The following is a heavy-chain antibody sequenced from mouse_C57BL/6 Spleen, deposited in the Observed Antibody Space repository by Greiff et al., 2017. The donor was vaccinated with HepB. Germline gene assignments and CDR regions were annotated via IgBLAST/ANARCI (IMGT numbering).Heavy chain of an antibody. Sequence: VQLQQPGAELVRPGSSVKLSCKASGYTFTSYWMHWVKQRPIQGLEWIGNIDPSDSETYYNQKFKDKATLTVDKSSSTAYMQLSSLTSEDSAVYYCGRHFDYWGQGTTLTVSS. J-gene: IGHJ2*01. CDR3: GRHFDY. CDR2: IDPSDSET. CDR1: GYTFTSYW. V-gene: IGHV1-52*01.